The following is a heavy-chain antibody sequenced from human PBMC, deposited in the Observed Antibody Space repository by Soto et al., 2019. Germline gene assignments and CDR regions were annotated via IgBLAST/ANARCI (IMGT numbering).Heavy chain of an antibody. CDR3: TRNQVKADY. Sequence: EVQLVESGGDLVQPGGSLRLSCVASGFALSSFWMTWVRQAPGKGLEWVAKIKGDGSEQNYVDSVRGRFTISRDNAKNSVYLKMNSLRVDDTAVYYCTRNQVKADYWGQGTLVTVSS. V-gene: IGHV3-7*01. D-gene: IGHD3-22*01. CDR2: IKGDGSEQ. CDR1: GFALSSFW. J-gene: IGHJ4*02.